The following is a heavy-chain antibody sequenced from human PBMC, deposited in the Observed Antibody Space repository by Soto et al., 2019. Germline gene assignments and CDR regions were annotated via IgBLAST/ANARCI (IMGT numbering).Heavy chain of an antibody. CDR2: IYHSGST. D-gene: IGHD3-16*01. V-gene: IGHV4-30-2*01. CDR1: GGSISSGGYS. Sequence: QLQLQESGSGLVKPSQTLSLTCAVSGGSISSGGYSWSWIRQPPGKGLEWIGYIYHSGSTYYNPSLKSRVTISVDRSKNQFSLKLSSVTAADTAVYYCAIGYYDYVWGSWYGMDVWGQGTTVTVSS. J-gene: IGHJ6*02. CDR3: AIGYYDYVWGSWYGMDV.